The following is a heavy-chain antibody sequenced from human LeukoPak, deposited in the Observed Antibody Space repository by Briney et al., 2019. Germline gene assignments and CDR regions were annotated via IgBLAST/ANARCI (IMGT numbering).Heavy chain of an antibody. J-gene: IGHJ5*02. Sequence: ASVKVSCKASGGTFSSYAISWVRQAPGQGLEWMGGIIPIFGTANYAQKFQGRVTITADESTSTAYMELSSLRSEDTAVYYCARNGDSSSWYHEFGPWGQGTLVTVSS. V-gene: IGHV1-69*13. CDR1: GGTFSSYA. D-gene: IGHD6-13*01. CDR3: ARNGDSSSWYHEFGP. CDR2: IIPIFGTA.